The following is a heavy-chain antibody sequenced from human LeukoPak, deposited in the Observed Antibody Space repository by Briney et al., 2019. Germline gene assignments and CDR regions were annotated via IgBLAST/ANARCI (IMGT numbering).Heavy chain of an antibody. CDR3: AREAEFDRSETMDV. CDR1: GGSISSYY. CDR2: IHYSGST. V-gene: IGHV4-59*01. J-gene: IGHJ6*03. D-gene: IGHD3-9*01. Sequence: PSETLSLTCTVSGGSISSYYWSWIRQPPGKGLEWIGYIHYSGSTNYNPSLKSRVTISVDTSKNQFSLKLSSVTAADTAVYYCAREAEFDRSETMDVWGKGTTVTVSS.